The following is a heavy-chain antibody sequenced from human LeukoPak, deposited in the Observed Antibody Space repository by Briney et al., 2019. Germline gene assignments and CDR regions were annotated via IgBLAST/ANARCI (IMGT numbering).Heavy chain of an antibody. J-gene: IGHJ4*02. Sequence: GGSLRLSCAASGFTFSSYAMSWVRQAPGKGLEWVSSISGNGGYTYHADSVKGRFTISRDNSKNTLYMQMNSLRTEDTAVYYCAKAEGYDILTGLDYWGQGTLVTVSS. CDR2: ISGNGGYT. CDR3: AKAEGYDILTGLDY. D-gene: IGHD3-9*01. V-gene: IGHV3-23*01. CDR1: GFTFSSYA.